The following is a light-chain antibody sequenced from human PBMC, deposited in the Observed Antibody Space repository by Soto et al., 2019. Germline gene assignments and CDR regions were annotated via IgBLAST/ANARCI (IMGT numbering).Light chain of an antibody. Sequence: EIVLTQSPGTLSLSPGEIATLSCSATESISSSYLAWYQQKPGQAPRLLIYGASSRATGIPDRFSGSGSGTDFTLTISSLEPEDSALFYCQQRSYWPITFGQGTRLE. V-gene: IGKV3D-20*02. CDR1: ESISSSY. J-gene: IGKJ5*01. CDR2: GAS. CDR3: QQRSYWPIT.